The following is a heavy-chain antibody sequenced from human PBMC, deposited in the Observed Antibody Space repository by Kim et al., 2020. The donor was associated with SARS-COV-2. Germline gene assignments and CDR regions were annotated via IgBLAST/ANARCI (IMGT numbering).Heavy chain of an antibody. CDR2: IYYSGST. Sequence: SQTLSLTCTVSGGSISSGGYYWSWIRQHPGKGLEWIGYIYYSGSTYYNPSLKSRVTISVDTSKNQFSLKLSSVTAADTAVYYCAREFSWTGGDYIDYWGQGTLVSVSS. CDR1: GGSISSGGYY. V-gene: IGHV4-31*02. J-gene: IGHJ4*02. CDR3: AREFSWTGGDYIDY. D-gene: IGHD3-3*01.